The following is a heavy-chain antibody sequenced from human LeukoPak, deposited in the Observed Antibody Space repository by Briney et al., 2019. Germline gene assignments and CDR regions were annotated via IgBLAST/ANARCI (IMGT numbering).Heavy chain of an antibody. D-gene: IGHD3-22*01. CDR2: ISVYNGNT. CDR1: GYTFTDYY. Sequence: ASVKVSCKASGYTFTDYYMHWVRQAPGQGFEWMGWISVYNGNTNYAQKLQGRVTMTTDTSTTTVYMELRSLRSDDTAVYYCARNDPYYYDSNGLYYFDYWGQGTLVTVSS. V-gene: IGHV1-18*04. J-gene: IGHJ4*02. CDR3: ARNDPYYYDSNGLYYFDY.